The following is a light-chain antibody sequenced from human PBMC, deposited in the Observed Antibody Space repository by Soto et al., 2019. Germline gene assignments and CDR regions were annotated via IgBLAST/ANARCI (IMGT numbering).Light chain of an antibody. V-gene: IGKV1-5*03. CDR1: KTISSW. CDR3: QLYNSYSEA. CDR2: KAS. J-gene: IGKJ1*01. Sequence: DIQMTQSPSTLAGAVGDRVTITCRASKTISSWLAWYQQKPGKAPKLLIYKASTLKSGVPSRFSGSGSGTEFTLTISSLQPVDFGTYYCQLYNSYSEAFGQGTMVERK.